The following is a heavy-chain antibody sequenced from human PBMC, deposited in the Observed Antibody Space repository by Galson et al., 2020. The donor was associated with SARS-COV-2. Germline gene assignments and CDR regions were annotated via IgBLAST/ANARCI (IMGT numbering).Heavy chain of an antibody. CDR3: AKRKELFWLGELNQGLDV. CDR1: GFTFTNYA. CDR2: ISYEGSNK. D-gene: IGHD3-10*01. Sequence: GESLKISCAASGFTFTNYAMHWVRQAPGKGLEWVALISYEGSNKYYADSVKGRFTISRDSSKNTLYLQMNSLSAGDTAVYYCAKRKELFWLGELNQGLDVWGQGTTVTVS. V-gene: IGHV3-30*18. J-gene: IGHJ6*02.